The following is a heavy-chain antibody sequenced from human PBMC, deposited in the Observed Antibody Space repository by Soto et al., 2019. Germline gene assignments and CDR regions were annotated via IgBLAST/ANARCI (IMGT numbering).Heavy chain of an antibody. CDR2: IIPIFGTA. J-gene: IGHJ6*02. D-gene: IGHD4-17*01. CDR3: ARGRLTTVVTNYYYYGMEV. V-gene: IGHV1-69*13. Sequence: SVKVSCKASGGTFSSYAISWVRQAPGQGLEWMGGIIPIFGTANYAQKFQGRVTITADESTSTAYMELSSLRSEDTAVYYCARGRLTTVVTNYYYYGMEVWGQGTTVTVSS. CDR1: GGTFSSYA.